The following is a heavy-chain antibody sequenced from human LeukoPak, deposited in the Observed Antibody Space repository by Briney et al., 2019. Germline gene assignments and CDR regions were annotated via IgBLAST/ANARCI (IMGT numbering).Heavy chain of an antibody. J-gene: IGHJ5*02. CDR3: ARVGRDYGGNSGEGSPFDP. CDR2: INPNSGGT. Sequence: ASVKVSCKASGYTFTGYYMHWVRQAPGQGLEWMGWINPNSGGTNYAQKFQGRVTMTRDTSISTAYMELSSLRSEDTAVYYCARVGRDYGGNSGEGSPFDPWGQGTLVTVSS. D-gene: IGHD4-23*01. V-gene: IGHV1-2*02. CDR1: GYTFTGYY.